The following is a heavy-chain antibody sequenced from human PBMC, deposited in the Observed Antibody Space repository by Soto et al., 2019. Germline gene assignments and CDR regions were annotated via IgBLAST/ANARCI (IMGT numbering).Heavy chain of an antibody. D-gene: IGHD2-2*02. J-gene: IGHJ6*02. V-gene: IGHV1-2*04. CDR3: ARGELGYCSSTSRYRDEDYYYDMGV. CDR1: GYTFTGYY. Sequence: GASVKVSCKASGYTFTGYYMHWVRQAPGQGLEWMGWINPNSGGTNYAQKFQGWVTMTRDTSISTAYMELSRLRSDDTAVYYCARGELGYCSSTSRYRDEDYYYDMGVWGQGSTVTFSS. CDR2: INPNSGGT.